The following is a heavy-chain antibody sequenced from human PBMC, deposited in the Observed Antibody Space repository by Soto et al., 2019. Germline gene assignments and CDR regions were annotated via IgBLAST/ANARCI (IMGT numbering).Heavy chain of an antibody. D-gene: IGHD3-10*01. CDR3: TSSPSGDFGY. V-gene: IGHV3-73*02. Sequence: EVQLVESGGGLVQPGGSLKLSCAASGFTFSGSAMHWVRQASGKGLEWVGRIRSKASSYATAYAASVKGRFTISRDDSKNTAYLQMNSLKTEDTAVYYCTSSPSGDFGYWGQGTLVTVSS. CDR1: GFTFSGSA. J-gene: IGHJ4*02. CDR2: IRSKASSYAT.